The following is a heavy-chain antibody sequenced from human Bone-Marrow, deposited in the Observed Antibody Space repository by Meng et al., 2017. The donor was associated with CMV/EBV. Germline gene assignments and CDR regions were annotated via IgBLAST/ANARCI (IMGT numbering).Heavy chain of an antibody. CDR3: ARVRSGSPEY. V-gene: IGHV4-59*01. D-gene: IGHD1-26*01. J-gene: IGHJ4*02. CDR2: VYFSGTT. Sequence: SEPLSLTCTVSGGSIKNYYWTWIRQPPGKGLEWIGYVYFSGTTNYNPSLKSRVTISADTSKNQFSLKLSSVTAADTAVYYCARVRSGSPEYWGQGTLVTVSS. CDR1: GGSIKNYY.